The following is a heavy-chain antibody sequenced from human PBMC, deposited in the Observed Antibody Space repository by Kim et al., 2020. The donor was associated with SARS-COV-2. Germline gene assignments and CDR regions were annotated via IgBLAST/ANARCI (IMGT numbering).Heavy chain of an antibody. D-gene: IGHD6-13*01. V-gene: IGHV4-31*03. CDR3: ARVHSSSWHADAIWFDP. Sequence: SETLSLTCTVSGGSISSGGYYWSWIRQHPGKGLEWIGYIYYSGSTYYNPSLKSRVTISVDTSKNQFSLKLSSVTAADTAVYYCARVHSSSWHADAIWFDPWGQGTLVTVSS. J-gene: IGHJ5*02. CDR2: IYYSGST. CDR1: GGSISSGGYY.